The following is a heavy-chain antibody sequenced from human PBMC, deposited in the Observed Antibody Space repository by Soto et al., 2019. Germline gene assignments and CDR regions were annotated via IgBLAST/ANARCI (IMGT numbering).Heavy chain of an antibody. CDR3: KAAVPGGMDV. V-gene: IGHV4-39*01. J-gene: IGHJ6*02. CDR1: GGSISSYY. Sequence: PSETLSLTCTVSGGSISSYYWGWIRQPPGKGLEWIGSIYYSGSTYYNPSLKSRVTISVDTSKNQFSLKLSSVTAADTAVYYCKAAVPGGMDVWGQGTTVTVSS. CDR2: IYYSGST. D-gene: IGHD3-10*01.